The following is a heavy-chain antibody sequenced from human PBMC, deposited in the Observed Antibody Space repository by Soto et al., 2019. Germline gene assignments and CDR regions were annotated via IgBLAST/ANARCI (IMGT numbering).Heavy chain of an antibody. Sequence: PGGSLRLSCAASGFTFSNAWMSRVRQAPGKGLEWVGRIKSKTDGGTTDYAAPVKGRFTISRDDSKNTLYLQMNSLKTEDTAVYYCTTDVVYYDFWSGPRGRGGFDPWGQGTLVTVSS. CDR3: TTDVVYYDFWSGPRGRGGFDP. D-gene: IGHD3-3*01. V-gene: IGHV3-15*01. CDR2: IKSKTDGGTT. J-gene: IGHJ5*02. CDR1: GFTFSNAW.